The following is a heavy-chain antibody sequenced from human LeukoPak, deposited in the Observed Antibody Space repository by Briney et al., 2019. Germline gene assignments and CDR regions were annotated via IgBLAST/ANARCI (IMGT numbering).Heavy chain of an antibody. D-gene: IGHD6-19*01. V-gene: IGHV4-39*01. Sequence: KPSETLSLTCTVSGGSIRSSYYYWGWIRQPPGKGLEWIGSIYDSGSTYYNPSLKSRVTISVDTSKNQFSLKLNSVTAADTAVYYCARVDLGWYEVFDYWGQGTLVTVSS. CDR1: GGSIRSSYYY. CDR2: IYDSGST. CDR3: ARVDLGWYEVFDY. J-gene: IGHJ4*02.